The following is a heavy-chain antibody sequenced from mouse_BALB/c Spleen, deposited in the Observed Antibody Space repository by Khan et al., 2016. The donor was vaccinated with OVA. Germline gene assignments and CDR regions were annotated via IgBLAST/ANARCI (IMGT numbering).Heavy chain of an antibody. D-gene: IGHD2-2*01. Sequence: VELVESGPGLVAPSQCLSITCTVSGFSLNGYGVNWVRQPPGKGLEWLGMIWGDGSSTYNSALKSRLSISKDKSKSQVFLKMSGLQTEDTAMYYCARVYYGNDSEAMDYWGQGTSVTVSA. CDR1: GFSLNGYG. V-gene: IGHV2-6-7*01. J-gene: IGHJ4*01. CDR3: ARVYYGNDSEAMDY. CDR2: IWGDGSS.